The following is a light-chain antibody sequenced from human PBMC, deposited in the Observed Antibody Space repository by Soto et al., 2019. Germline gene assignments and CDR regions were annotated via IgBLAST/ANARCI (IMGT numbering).Light chain of an antibody. V-gene: IGKV3-15*01. Sequence: EIMLTQSPATLSVSLGERATLSCRASQSIANNLAWYQQKPGQAPRLLMYGASTRATGIPARFSGSGSGTEFALTISSLQSKDPAVYYCQQYENWPRTFGQGTKVDIK. CDR2: GAS. J-gene: IGKJ1*01. CDR1: QSIANN. CDR3: QQYENWPRT.